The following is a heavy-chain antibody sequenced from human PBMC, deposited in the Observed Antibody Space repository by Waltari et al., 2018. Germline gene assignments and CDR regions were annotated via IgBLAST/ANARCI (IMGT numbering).Heavy chain of an antibody. CDR2: IYPGDSDT. Sequence: EVQLVQSGAEVKKPGESLQSSCMGSGYSFTGYWIGWVRQMPGKGLEWMGIIYPGDSDTRSSPSFHGQVTISADKSISTAYLQWSSLKASDTAMYYCARHSEDLDYWGQGTLVTVSS. CDR3: ARHSEDLDY. V-gene: IGHV5-51*01. D-gene: IGHD3-10*01. J-gene: IGHJ4*02. CDR1: GYSFTGYW.